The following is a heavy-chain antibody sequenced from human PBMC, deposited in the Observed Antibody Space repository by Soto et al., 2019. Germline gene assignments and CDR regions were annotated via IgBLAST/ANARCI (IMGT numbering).Heavy chain of an antibody. CDR3: ARRGDSGGSRGAPFDY. D-gene: IGHD3-22*01. V-gene: IGHV3-33*01. J-gene: IGHJ4*01. CDR1: GFTFSSYG. Sequence: LRLSCAASGFTFSSYGMHWVRQAPGKGLEWVAVIWYDGSNKYYADSVKGRFTISRDNSKNTLYLQMNSLRVEDTAIYYCARRGDSGGSRGAPFDYSGPGSPVTVSS. CDR2: IWYDGSNK.